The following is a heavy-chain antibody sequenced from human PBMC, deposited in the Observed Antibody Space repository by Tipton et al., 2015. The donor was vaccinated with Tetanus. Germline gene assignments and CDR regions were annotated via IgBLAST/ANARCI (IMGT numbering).Heavy chain of an antibody. CDR1: RGPISSYY. J-gene: IGHJ4*02. Sequence: LRLSCTVTRGPISSYYWSWIRQPVGKGLEWIGHISNGNTDYTPSLKSRVTLSVDTSTNQFSMKLRSVTAADTAVYYCARGVTDGYNRRFDYWGQGTLVAVSS. V-gene: IGHV4-4*07. D-gene: IGHD5-24*01. CDR2: ISNGNT. CDR3: ARGVTDGYNRRFDY.